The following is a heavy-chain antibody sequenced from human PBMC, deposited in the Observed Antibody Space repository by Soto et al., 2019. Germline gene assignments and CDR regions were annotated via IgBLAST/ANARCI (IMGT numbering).Heavy chain of an antibody. CDR1: GFSFSSYA. J-gene: IGHJ4*02. D-gene: IGHD6-19*01. CDR2: ISGSGGTP. V-gene: IGHV3-23*01. CDR3: AKGASMAGILGDY. Sequence: PGGPLRLSCRASGFSFSSYAMTWVRQAPGKGLEWVSSISGSGGTPMYADSVKGRFTISRDNSKNTLFLQMDSLRVDDTAIYFCAKGASMAGILGDYWGQGTRVTVSS.